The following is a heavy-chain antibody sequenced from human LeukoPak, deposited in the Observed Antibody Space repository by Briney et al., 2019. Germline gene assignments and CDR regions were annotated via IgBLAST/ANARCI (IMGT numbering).Heavy chain of an antibody. CDR1: GFTFDDYA. D-gene: IGHD6-19*01. Sequence: GGSLRLSCAASGFTFDDYAMHWVRQAPGKGQEGVSGISWNSGSIGYADSVKGRFTISRDNAKNSLYLQMNSLRAEDTALYYCAKDMDIAVAANFDYWGQGTLVTVSS. V-gene: IGHV3-9*01. CDR2: ISWNSGSI. CDR3: AKDMDIAVAANFDY. J-gene: IGHJ4*02.